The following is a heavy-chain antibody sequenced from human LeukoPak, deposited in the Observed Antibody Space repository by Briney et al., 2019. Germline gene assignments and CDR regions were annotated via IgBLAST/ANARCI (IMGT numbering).Heavy chain of an antibody. Sequence: GGSLRLSCAVSGFTFSSYWMDWVRQVQGRGLVWVSRISSDGSKTAYADSVKGRFTISRDNAKNTMYLQMSSLRVEDTAVYYCAKRGDGGAWYDYWGQGILVIVSS. V-gene: IGHV3-74*01. D-gene: IGHD6-19*01. J-gene: IGHJ4*02. CDR1: GFTFSSYW. CDR2: ISSDGSKT. CDR3: AKRGDGGAWYDY.